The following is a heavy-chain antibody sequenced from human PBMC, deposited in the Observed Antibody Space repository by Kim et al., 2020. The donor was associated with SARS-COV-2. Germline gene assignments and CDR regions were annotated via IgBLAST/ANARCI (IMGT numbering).Heavy chain of an antibody. J-gene: IGHJ3*02. V-gene: IGHV5-51*01. CDR3: ARHEIVGSTVSHFDI. CDR1: GYSFSTYW. Sequence: GESLKISCKGSGYSFSTYWIGWVRQMPGKGLEWMGIIYPGDSDTRYSPSFQGQVTISADKSISTAFLQWSSLKASDTAMYYCARHEIVGSTVSHFDIWGQGTMVTGSS. D-gene: IGHD1-26*01. CDR2: IYPGDSDT.